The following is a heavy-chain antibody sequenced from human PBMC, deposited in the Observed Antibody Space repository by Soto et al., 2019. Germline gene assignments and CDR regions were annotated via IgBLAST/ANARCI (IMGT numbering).Heavy chain of an antibody. CDR1: GFTFSDYY. CDR2: ISQSSGHT. J-gene: IGHJ4*02. CDR3: ARGRYADPY. V-gene: IGHV3-11*05. D-gene: IGHD2-2*01. Sequence: LRLSCGASGFTFSDYYMSWIRQAPGKGLEWVSYISQSSGHTKYADSVKGRFTISRDNAKNSLYLQMNSLRAEDTAVYYCARGRYADPYWGQGTLGTVSS.